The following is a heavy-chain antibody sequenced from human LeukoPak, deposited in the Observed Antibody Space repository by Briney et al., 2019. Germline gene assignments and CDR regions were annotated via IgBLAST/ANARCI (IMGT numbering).Heavy chain of an antibody. CDR2: ISGSSRST. J-gene: IGHJ6*02. CDR3: AKGIYDMDV. V-gene: IGHV3-23*01. CDR1: GFTFRSYS. Sequence: GGSLRLSCAASGFTFRSYSMNWVRQAPGKGLEWVSTISGSSRSTYYADSVKGRFAISRDNSKNTLYLQMNSLRAEDTAVYFCAKGIYDMDVWGQGTTVTVSS.